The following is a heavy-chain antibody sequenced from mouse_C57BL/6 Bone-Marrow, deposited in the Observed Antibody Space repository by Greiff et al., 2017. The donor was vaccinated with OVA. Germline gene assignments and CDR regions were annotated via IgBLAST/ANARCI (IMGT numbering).Heavy chain of an antibody. J-gene: IGHJ1*03. Sequence: EVQLQQSGPELVKPGASVKISCKASGYSFTGYYMHWVKQSHGNILDWIGYIYPYNGVSSYNQKFKGKATLTVDKSSSTAYMELRSLTSEDSAVYYCARCGDYYGSSYGYWYFDVWGTGTTVTVSS. CDR1: GYSFTGYY. CDR3: ARCGDYYGSSYGYWYFDV. V-gene: IGHV1-31*01. CDR2: IYPYNGVS. D-gene: IGHD1-1*01.